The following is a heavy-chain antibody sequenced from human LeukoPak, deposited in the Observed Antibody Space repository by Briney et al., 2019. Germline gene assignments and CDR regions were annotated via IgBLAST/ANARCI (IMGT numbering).Heavy chain of an antibody. V-gene: IGHV3-15*01. Sequence: GGSLRLSCAASGFTFSDAWMSWVRQARGKGLEWVGRIKSKTDGATPDYAAPVKGRFIISRDDSQNTLYLQMNSLKTEDTAVYYCSSSSWSGYWGQGTLVTVSS. CDR1: GFTFSDAW. J-gene: IGHJ4*02. CDR2: IKSKTDGATP. CDR3: SSSSWSGY. D-gene: IGHD6-13*01.